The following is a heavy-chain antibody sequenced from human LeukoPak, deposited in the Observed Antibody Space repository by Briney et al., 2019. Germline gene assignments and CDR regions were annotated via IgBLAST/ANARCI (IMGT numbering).Heavy chain of an antibody. CDR3: ARAAFRESHDY. Sequence: SETLSLTCAVYGGSFSGYYWSWIRQPPGKGLERIGEINHSGSTNYNPSLKSRVTISVDTSKNQFSLKLSSVTAADTAVYYCARAAFRESHDYWGQGTLVTVSS. J-gene: IGHJ4*02. V-gene: IGHV4-34*01. CDR1: GGSFSGYY. D-gene: IGHD3-10*01. CDR2: INHSGST.